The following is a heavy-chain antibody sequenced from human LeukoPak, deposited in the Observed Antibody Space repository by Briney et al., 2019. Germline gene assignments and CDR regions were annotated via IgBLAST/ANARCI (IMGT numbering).Heavy chain of an antibody. V-gene: IGHV3-23*01. Sequence: GVLRLSCAASGFTFSSYAMCWVRQAPGKGLEWVSAISGSGGSTYYADSVKGRFTISRDNSKNTLYLQMNSLRAEDTAVYYCAKDRYYYGPGINWFDPWGQGTLVTVSS. CDR3: AKDRYYYGPGINWFDP. D-gene: IGHD3-10*01. CDR1: GFTFSSYA. CDR2: ISGSGGST. J-gene: IGHJ5*02.